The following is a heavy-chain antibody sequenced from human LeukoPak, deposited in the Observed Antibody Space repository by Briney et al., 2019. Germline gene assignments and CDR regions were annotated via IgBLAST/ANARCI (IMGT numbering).Heavy chain of an antibody. CDR3: AKVGFSEMEWLLYSDH. Sequence: GGSLRLSCAASGFTFNNYGIYWVRQAPGKGLEWVAAISYDGSNKYYADSVKGRFTISRDNSKNTLYLQMNSLRAEDTAVYYCAKVGFSEMEWLLYSDHWGQGTLVTVSS. J-gene: IGHJ4*02. CDR1: GFTFNNYG. D-gene: IGHD3-3*01. CDR2: ISYDGSNK. V-gene: IGHV3-30*18.